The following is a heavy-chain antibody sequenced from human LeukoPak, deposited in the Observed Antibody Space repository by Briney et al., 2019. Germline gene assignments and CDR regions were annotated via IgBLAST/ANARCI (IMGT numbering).Heavy chain of an antibody. CDR2: ISGNGGST. J-gene: IGHJ4*02. CDR3: AKRGVVIRVILVGFHKEANYFDS. CDR1: GITLSNYG. Sequence: GGSLRLSCAVSGITLSNYGMSWVRQAPGKGLEWVAGISGNGGSTNYAGSVKGRFTISRDNLKNTLYLQMNSLRAEDTAVYFCAKRGVVIRVILVGFHKEANYFDSWGQGALVTVSS. V-gene: IGHV3-23*01. D-gene: IGHD3-22*01.